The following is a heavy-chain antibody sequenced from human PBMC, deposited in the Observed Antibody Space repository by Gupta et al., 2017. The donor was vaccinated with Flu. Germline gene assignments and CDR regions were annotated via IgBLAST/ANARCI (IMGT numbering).Heavy chain of an antibody. CDR2: SYDSGST. V-gene: IGHV4-31*03. CDR1: GGSINSGGYY. J-gene: IGHJ6*02. Sequence: QVQLPESGPGLVKPSQTLSPTCPVSGGSINSGGYYWGWIRQRPGKGLEWVGSSYDSGSTYYNPSLKRRRTISVDTSKSQFSRRLSSVTAADTAVYYCARDYYDRDRGYYGMDVWGQGTTVTVSS. D-gene: IGHD3-22*01. CDR3: ARDYYDRDRGYYGMDV.